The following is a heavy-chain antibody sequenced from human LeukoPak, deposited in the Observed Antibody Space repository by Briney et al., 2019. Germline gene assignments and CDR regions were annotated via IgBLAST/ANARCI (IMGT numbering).Heavy chain of an antibody. CDR3: ARDRAGLYYYYMDV. CDR2: IYTSGST. J-gene: IGHJ6*03. Sequence: SETLSLTCTVSGGSISSGSYYWSWIRQPAGKGLEWIGRIYTSGSTNYNPSLKSRVTISVDTSKNQFSLKLSTVSDPDTAVYYCARDRAGLYYYYMDVWGKGTTVTVSS. V-gene: IGHV4-61*02. CDR1: GGSISSGSYY.